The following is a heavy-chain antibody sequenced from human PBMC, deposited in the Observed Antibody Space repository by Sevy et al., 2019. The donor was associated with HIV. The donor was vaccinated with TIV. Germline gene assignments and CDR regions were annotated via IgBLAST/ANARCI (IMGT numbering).Heavy chain of an antibody. CDR3: ARQLSNYGYYYYGMDV. D-gene: IGHD4-4*01. V-gene: IGHV1-18*01. Sequence: ASVKVSCKASGYTFTSYGISRVRQAPGQGLEWMGWISAYNGNTNYAQKLQGRVTMTTDTSTSTAYMELRSLRSDDTAVHYCARQLSNYGYYYYGMDVWGQGTTVTVSS. J-gene: IGHJ6*02. CDR2: ISAYNGNT. CDR1: GYTFTSYG.